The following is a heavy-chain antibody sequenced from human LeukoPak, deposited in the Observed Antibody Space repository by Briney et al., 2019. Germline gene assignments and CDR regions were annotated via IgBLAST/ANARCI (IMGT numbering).Heavy chain of an antibody. J-gene: IGHJ4*02. CDR1: GFTFGDYA. Sequence: GGSLRLSCTASGFTFGDYAMSWVRQAPGEGLEWVGFIRSKAFGGTPEYAASVKGRFTISRDDSKSIAYLQMNSLKIEDAAVYYCTRDFPPPYVGVRGVLPSFDYWGQGTLVTVSS. CDR3: TRDFPPPYVGVRGVLPSFDY. CDR2: IRSKAFGGTP. D-gene: IGHD3-10*01. V-gene: IGHV3-49*04.